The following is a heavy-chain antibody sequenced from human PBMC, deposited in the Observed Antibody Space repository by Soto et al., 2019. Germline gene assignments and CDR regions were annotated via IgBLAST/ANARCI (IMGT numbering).Heavy chain of an antibody. Sequence: PSETLSLTCTVSGGSISSGDYYWSWIRQPPGKGLEWIGYIYYSGSTYYNPSLKSRVTISVDTSKNQFSLKLSSVTAADTAVYYCARVRVDYYDSSGYYLFGYWGQGTLVTVS. V-gene: IGHV4-30-4*01. CDR1: GGSISSGDYY. J-gene: IGHJ4*02. CDR3: ARVRVDYYDSSGYYLFGY. CDR2: IYYSGST. D-gene: IGHD3-22*01.